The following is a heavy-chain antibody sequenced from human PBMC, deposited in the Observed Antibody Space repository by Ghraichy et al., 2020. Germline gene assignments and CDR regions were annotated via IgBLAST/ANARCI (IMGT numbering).Heavy chain of an antibody. D-gene: IGHD1-14*01. Sequence: LSLTCAASGFTFSSYAMSWVRQAPGKGLEWVSAISGSGGSTYYADSVKGRFTISRDNSKNTLYLQMNSLRAEDTAVYYCAKDLFNRHRVDYWGQGTLVTVSS. V-gene: IGHV3-23*01. J-gene: IGHJ4*02. CDR1: GFTFSSYA. CDR3: AKDLFNRHRVDY. CDR2: ISGSGGST.